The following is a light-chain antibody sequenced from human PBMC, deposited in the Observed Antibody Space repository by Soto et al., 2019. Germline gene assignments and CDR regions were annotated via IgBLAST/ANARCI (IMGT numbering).Light chain of an antibody. V-gene: IGKV1-5*03. CDR3: QQYRYFPWT. J-gene: IGKJ1*01. CDR2: KGS. Sequence: DIQMTQSPFTLSASVGDRVTITCRASQSISMSLAWHQQKPGKAPKPLLYKGSSLESGAPSRFSGSGSGTEFTLTISSREPDEFATYECQQYRYFPWTFGQGTKVEIK. CDR1: QSISMS.